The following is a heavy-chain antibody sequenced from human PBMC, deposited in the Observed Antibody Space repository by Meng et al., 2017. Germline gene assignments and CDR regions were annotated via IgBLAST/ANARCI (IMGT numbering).Heavy chain of an antibody. J-gene: IGHJ4*02. CDR1: GFTFSSYA. Sequence: GESLKISCAASGFTFSSYAMSWVRQAPGKGLEWVSAISGSGGSTYYADTVKGRLPISRDNSKNTLYLQMNSLGAEDTAVYYCAKHAQWLVLWDFDYWGQGTLVTVSS. V-gene: IGHV3-23*01. D-gene: IGHD6-19*01. CDR2: ISGSGGST. CDR3: AKHAQWLVLWDFDY.